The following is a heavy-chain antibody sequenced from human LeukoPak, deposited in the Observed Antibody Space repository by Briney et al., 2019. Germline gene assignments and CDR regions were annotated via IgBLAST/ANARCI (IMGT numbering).Heavy chain of an antibody. J-gene: IGHJ4*02. D-gene: IGHD4-17*01. Sequence: PSQTLYLTCTVSGGSISSGSYYWSWIRQPAGKGLEWIGRIYTSGSTNYNPSLKSRVTISVDTSKNQFSLKLSSVTAADTAVYYCARDLGDYGDYYFDYWGQGTLVTVSS. CDR3: ARDLGDYGDYYFDY. CDR2: IYTSGST. V-gene: IGHV4-61*02. CDR1: GGSISSGSYY.